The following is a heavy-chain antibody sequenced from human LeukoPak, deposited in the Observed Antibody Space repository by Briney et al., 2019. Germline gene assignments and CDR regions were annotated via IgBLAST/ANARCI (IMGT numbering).Heavy chain of an antibody. CDR3: GVDDFDI. CDR1: GFTVSSNY. V-gene: IGHV3-66*02. Sequence: GGSLRLSCAASGFTVSSNYMSWVRQAPGKGLEWVSVIYSGGSTYYADSVKGRFTISRDNSKNTLYLQMNSVRAEDSAGYYRGVDDFDIWGQGTMVTVSS. CDR2: IYSGGST. J-gene: IGHJ3*02.